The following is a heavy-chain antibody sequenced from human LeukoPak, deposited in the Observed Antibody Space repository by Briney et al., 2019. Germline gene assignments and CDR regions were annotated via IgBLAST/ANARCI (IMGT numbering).Heavy chain of an antibody. D-gene: IGHD3-22*01. CDR1: RFTFSSHW. V-gene: IGHV3-7*01. J-gene: IGHJ4*02. Sequence: GGSLRLSCSASRFTFSSHWMTWVRQAPGKGLEWVANIKQDGSEKNYVDSVKGRFTISRDNAENSLYLQMNSLRAEDTAVYYCARVYYYDNTGYYRHFDYWGQGTLVTVSS. CDR2: IKQDGSEK. CDR3: ARVYYYDNTGYYRHFDY.